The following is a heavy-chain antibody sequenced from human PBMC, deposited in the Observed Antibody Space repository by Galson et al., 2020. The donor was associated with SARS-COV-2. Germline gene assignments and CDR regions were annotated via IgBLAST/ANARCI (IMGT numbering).Heavy chain of an antibody. CDR1: GYTFTNYY. D-gene: IGHD3-22*01. V-gene: IGHV1-46*01. J-gene: IGHJ4*02. Sequence: ASVKVSCKTSGYTFTNYYLHWARQAPGQGLEWLGVINPSGGNTNYAQKFQGRVTMTRDTSSNTVYLELSSLKSDDTAVYYCARASFYDKSGFYMYFFDYWGRGALVTVSS. CDR2: INPSGGNT. CDR3: ARASFYDKSGFYMYFFDY.